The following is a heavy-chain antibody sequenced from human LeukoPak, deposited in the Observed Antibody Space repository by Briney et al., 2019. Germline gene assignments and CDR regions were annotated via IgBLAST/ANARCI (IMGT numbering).Heavy chain of an antibody. V-gene: IGHV3-53*01. Sequence: GGSLRLSCAAFGLTVSGNYMSWVRQAPGKGLEWVSVLYSDGGTYYADSVKGRFSISRDTSKNTVYLQMNNLRDDDTAVYYCATYYYGSGPEKWGQGTLVTVSS. CDR2: LYSDGGT. CDR3: ATYYYGSGPEK. CDR1: GLTVSGNY. J-gene: IGHJ4*02. D-gene: IGHD3-10*01.